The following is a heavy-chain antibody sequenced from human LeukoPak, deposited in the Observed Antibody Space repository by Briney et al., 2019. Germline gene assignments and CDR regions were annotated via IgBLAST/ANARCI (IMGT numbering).Heavy chain of an antibody. CDR3: ASPALDSSSWYYLGY. Sequence: SVKVSCKASGYTFTGHYMHWVRQAPGQGLEWMGGIIPIFGTANYAQKFQGRVTITADESTSTAYMELSSLRSEDTAVYYCASPALDSSSWYYLGYWGQGTLVTVSS. V-gene: IGHV1-69*13. J-gene: IGHJ4*02. CDR2: IIPIFGTA. CDR1: GYTFTGHY. D-gene: IGHD6-13*01.